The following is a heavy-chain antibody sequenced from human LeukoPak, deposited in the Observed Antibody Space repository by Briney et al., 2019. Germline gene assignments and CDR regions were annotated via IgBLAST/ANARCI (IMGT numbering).Heavy chain of an antibody. CDR1: GFTFSSYG. V-gene: IGHV3-33*01. D-gene: IGHD3-10*01. J-gene: IGHJ1*01. CDR3: ARGIDYYGSGSYPLHFQH. Sequence: GGSLRLSCAASGFTFSSYGMHWVRQAPGKGLERVAVIWYDGSNKYYADSVKGRFTFSRDNSKNTLYLQMNSLRAEDTAVYYCARGIDYYGSGSYPLHFQHWGQGTLVTVSS. CDR2: IWYDGSNK.